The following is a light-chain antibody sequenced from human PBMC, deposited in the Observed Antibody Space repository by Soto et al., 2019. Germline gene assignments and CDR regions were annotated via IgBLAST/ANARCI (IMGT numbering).Light chain of an antibody. CDR3: QQYNSYRYS. J-gene: IGKJ2*01. Sequence: DIQMTQSPSTLSASVGDRVTITCRASQSISSWLAWYQQKPGKAPKLLIYDASRLESGVPSRFSGSGSGTEFTLTISSLQPDDFATYECQQYNSYRYSCGQGTKVEIE. CDR2: DAS. V-gene: IGKV1-5*01. CDR1: QSISSW.